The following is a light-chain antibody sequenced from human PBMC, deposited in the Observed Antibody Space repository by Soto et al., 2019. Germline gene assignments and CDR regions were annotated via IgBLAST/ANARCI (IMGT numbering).Light chain of an antibody. J-gene: IGLJ3*02. CDR3: ASWDATLSGWV. CDR2: EGN. CDR1: RSDVGRYKF. Sequence: QSALTQPASVCGSPGQSITLSCTGTRSDVGRYKFVSWLQEFPGRVPKVMEYEGNKRPSGVPDRFSGSKSGTSASLAISGLRPEDEADYFCASWDATLSGWVFGGGTKLTVL. V-gene: IGLV2-14*02.